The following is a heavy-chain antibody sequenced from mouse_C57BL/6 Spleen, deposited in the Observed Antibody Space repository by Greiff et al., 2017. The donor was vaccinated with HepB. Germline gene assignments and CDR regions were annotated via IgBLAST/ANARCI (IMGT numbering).Heavy chain of an antibody. Sequence: QVQLKESGPELVKPGASVKISCKASGYAFSSSWMNWVKQRPGKGLEWIGRIYPGDGDTNYNGKFKGKATLTADKSSSTAYMQLSSLTSEDSAVYCCARVMITRYYFDYWGQGTTLTVSS. D-gene: IGHD2-4*01. CDR3: ARVMITRYYFDY. J-gene: IGHJ2*01. V-gene: IGHV1-82*01. CDR2: IYPGDGDT. CDR1: GYAFSSSW.